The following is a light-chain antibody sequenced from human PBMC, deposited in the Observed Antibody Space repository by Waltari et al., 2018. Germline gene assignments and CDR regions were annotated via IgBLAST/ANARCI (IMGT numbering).Light chain of an antibody. J-gene: IGLJ2*01. CDR3: CSYAGSSTRVV. V-gene: IGLV2-23*02. Sequence: QSALTQPASVSGSPGQSNTISCTGTSSDDGSYKLLLWYQQHPGKAPKLMIYEVSKRPSGVSNRFSGSKSGNTASLTISGLQAEDEADYYCCSYAGSSTRVVFGGGTKLTVL. CDR1: SSDDGSYKL. CDR2: EVS.